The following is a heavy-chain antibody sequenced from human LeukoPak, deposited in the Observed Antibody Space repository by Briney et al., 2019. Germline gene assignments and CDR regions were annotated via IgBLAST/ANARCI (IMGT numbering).Heavy chain of an antibody. J-gene: IGHJ4*02. D-gene: IGHD6-19*01. Sequence: SQTLSLTCGISGDSVSSNSAAWNWIRQSPSRGLEWLGRTYYRSKWYNDYAVSVKSRITINPDTSKNQFSLQLNSVTPEDTAVYYCARGGGIAVAPNLYYFDYWGQGTLVTVSS. CDR3: ARGGGIAVAPNLYYFDY. V-gene: IGHV6-1*01. CDR1: GDSVSSNSAA. CDR2: TYYRSKWYN.